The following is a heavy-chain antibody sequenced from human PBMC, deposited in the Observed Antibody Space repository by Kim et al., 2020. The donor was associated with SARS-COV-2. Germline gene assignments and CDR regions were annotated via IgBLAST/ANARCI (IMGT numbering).Heavy chain of an antibody. CDR1: GGSISSSSYY. Sequence: SQTLSLTCTVSGGSISSSSYYWGWIRQPPGKGLEWIGSIYYSGSTYYNPSLKSRVTISVDTSKNQFSLKLSSVTAADTAVYYCARRSVNAPSGYHEGYYGMDVWGQGTTVTVSS. V-gene: IGHV4-39*01. CDR2: IYYSGST. D-gene: IGHD3-3*01. CDR3: ARRSVNAPSGYHEGYYGMDV. J-gene: IGHJ6*02.